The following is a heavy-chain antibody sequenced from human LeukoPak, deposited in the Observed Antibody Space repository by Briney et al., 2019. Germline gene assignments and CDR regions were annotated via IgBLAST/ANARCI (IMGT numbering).Heavy chain of an antibody. D-gene: IGHD3-3*01. CDR2: VDHSGRNT. CDR1: GFIFTTYA. J-gene: IGHJ4*02. V-gene: IGHV3-23*01. Sequence: GGSLSLSCAASGFIFTTYAYGWVRQAPGKGLEWVATVDHSGRNTHYVDAVAGRFAISRDDSKSTLFLHMNRLRADDTAVYYCARDVGLVMYDYWGQGTLVTVSS. CDR3: ARDVGLVMYDY.